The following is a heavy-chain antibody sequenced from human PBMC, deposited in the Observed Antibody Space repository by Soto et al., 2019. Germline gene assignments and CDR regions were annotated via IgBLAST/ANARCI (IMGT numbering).Heavy chain of an antibody. D-gene: IGHD3-3*01. Sequence: EVQLVQSGAEVKKPGESLKISCKGSGYSFTSYWIGWVRQMPGKGLEWMGIIYPGDSDTRYSPSFQGQVTISADKSISTAYLQWSSLKASDTAMYYCATMGGYDFWSGYYKGAGKYYFDYWGQGTLVTVSS. CDR3: ATMGGYDFWSGYYKGAGKYYFDY. CDR2: IYPGDSDT. V-gene: IGHV5-51*01. J-gene: IGHJ4*02. CDR1: GYSFTSYW.